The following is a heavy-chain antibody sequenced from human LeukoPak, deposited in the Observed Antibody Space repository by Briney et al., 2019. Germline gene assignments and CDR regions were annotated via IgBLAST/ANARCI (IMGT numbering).Heavy chain of an antibody. CDR2: ISSSGLTT. Sequence: LGGSLRLSCAASGFTFNDYYINWIRQAPGKGLEWVSYISSSGLTTVYADSVKGRFTITRDNAHNFMSLQMNSLRPEDTAVYYCARDTNNGLDVWGRGTTVTVSS. CDR3: ARDTNNGLDV. D-gene: IGHD1-20*01. V-gene: IGHV3-11*01. CDR1: GFTFNDYY. J-gene: IGHJ6*02.